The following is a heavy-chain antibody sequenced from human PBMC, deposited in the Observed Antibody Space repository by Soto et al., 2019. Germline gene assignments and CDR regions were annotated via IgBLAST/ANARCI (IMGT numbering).Heavy chain of an antibody. V-gene: IGHV3-30*18. Sequence: QPGGSLRLSCAASGFTFSSYGMHWVRQAPGKGLEWVAVISYDGSNKYYADSVKGRFTISRDNSKNTLYLQMNSLRAEDTAVYYCAKDIARGNVVVVAATLDYWGQGTLVTVSS. J-gene: IGHJ4*02. CDR3: AKDIARGNVVVVAATLDY. CDR2: ISYDGSNK. CDR1: GFTFSSYG. D-gene: IGHD2-15*01.